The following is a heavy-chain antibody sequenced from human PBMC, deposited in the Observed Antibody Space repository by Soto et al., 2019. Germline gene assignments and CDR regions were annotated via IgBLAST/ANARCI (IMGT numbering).Heavy chain of an antibody. V-gene: IGHV3-11*05. Sequence: GGSLRLSCAASGFTFSDYYMSWIRQAPGKGLEWVSYISSSSSYTNYADSVKGRFTISRDNAKNTLYLQMNSLRAEDTAVYYCAKDQDRNFDWLYDPESYFDYWGQGTLVTVSS. CDR2: ISSSSSYT. CDR1: GFTFSDYY. J-gene: IGHJ4*02. CDR3: AKDQDRNFDWLYDPESYFDY. D-gene: IGHD3-9*01.